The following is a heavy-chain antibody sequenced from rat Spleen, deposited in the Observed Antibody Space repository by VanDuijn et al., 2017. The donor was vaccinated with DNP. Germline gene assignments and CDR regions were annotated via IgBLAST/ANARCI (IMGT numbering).Heavy chain of an antibody. CDR1: GFSLTNYD. CDR2: IWGDGNT. CDR3: ARHSTTEGPYVMDA. J-gene: IGHJ4*01. D-gene: IGHD1-11*01. Sequence: QVQLRESGPGLVQPSQTLSLTCTVAGFSLTNYDVHWVRQSPGKGLEWMGIIWGDGNTDYNSALKSRLSINRDTSKSQVFLKMNSLQPEDTGTYYCARHSTTEGPYVMDAWGQGASVTVSS. V-gene: IGHV2S75*01.